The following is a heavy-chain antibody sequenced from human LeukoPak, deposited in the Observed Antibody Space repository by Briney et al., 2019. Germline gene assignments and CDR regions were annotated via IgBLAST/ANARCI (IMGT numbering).Heavy chain of an antibody. D-gene: IGHD1-1*01. CDR1: GFTFSSYW. CDR2: IKQDGSEK. J-gene: IGHJ4*02. V-gene: IGHV3-7*01. Sequence: PGGSLRLSCAASGFTFSSYWMSWVRPAPGKGLEWVANIKQDGSEKYYVDSVKGRFTISRDNAKNSLYLQMNSLRAEDTAVYYCAREFPSTTASYYFDYWGQGTLVTVSS. CDR3: AREFPSTTASYYFDY.